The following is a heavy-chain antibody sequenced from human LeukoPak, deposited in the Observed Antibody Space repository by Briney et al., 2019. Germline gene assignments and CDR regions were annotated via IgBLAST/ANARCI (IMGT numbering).Heavy chain of an antibody. Sequence: ASVKVSCKASGCTFTSYYMHWVRQAPGQGLEWMGIINPSGGSTSYAQKFQGRITMTRDTSTSTVYMELSSLRSEDTAVYYCARVASSVVAANYYYYGMDVWGQGATVTVSS. CDR2: INPSGGST. CDR1: GCTFTSYY. CDR3: ARVASSVVAANYYYYGMDV. V-gene: IGHV1-46*01. D-gene: IGHD2-15*01. J-gene: IGHJ6*02.